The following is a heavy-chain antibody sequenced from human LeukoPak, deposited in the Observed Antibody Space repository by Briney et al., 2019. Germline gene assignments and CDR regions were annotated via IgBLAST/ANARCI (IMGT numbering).Heavy chain of an antibody. CDR1: GYTFTSYY. Sequence: ASVXXXCKAAGYTFTSYYMHWVRQAPGQXXXXXXIIXPXGGSTSYAQKFQGRVTMTRDTSTSTVYMELSSLRSEDTAVYYCARAPQAPIVVVPAAEGDSYYMDVWGKGTPVPVSS. CDR3: ARAPQAPIVVVPAAEGDSYYMDV. J-gene: IGHJ6*03. V-gene: IGHV1-46*01. D-gene: IGHD2-2*01. CDR2: IXPXGGST.